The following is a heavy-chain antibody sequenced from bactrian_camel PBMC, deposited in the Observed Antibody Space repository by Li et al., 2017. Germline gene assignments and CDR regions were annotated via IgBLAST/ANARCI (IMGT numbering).Heavy chain of an antibody. CDR1: GFAFSDYP. D-gene: IGHD2*01. V-gene: IGHV3S1*01. CDR2: INSRNVAT. Sequence: HVQLVESGGGLVRPGGSLTLSCVASGFAFSDYPLTWVRQTPEKRFEWVSAINSRNVATYNDSVKGRFAISRDNAKNTLYLQMSSLKTEDTAVYYCAAPNTYIWGDFGYWDQGTQVTVS. CDR3: AAPNTYIWGDFGY. J-gene: IGHJ6*01.